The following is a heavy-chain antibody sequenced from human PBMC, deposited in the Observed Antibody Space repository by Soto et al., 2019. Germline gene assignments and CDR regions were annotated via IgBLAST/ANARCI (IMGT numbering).Heavy chain of an antibody. CDR3: AREVRRFLENPGGPYDAFDI. V-gene: IGHV1-46*01. J-gene: IGHJ3*02. D-gene: IGHD3-3*01. Sequence: ASVKVSCKASGYTFTSYYMHWVRQAPGQGLEWMGIINPSGGSTSYAQKIQGRVTMTRDTSTSTVYMELSSLISEDTAVYYCAREVRRFLENPGGPYDAFDIWGQGTMVTVSS. CDR2: INPSGGST. CDR1: GYTFTSYY.